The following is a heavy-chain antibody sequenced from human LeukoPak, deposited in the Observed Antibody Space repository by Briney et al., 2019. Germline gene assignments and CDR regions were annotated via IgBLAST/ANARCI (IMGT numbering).Heavy chain of an antibody. J-gene: IGHJ4*02. D-gene: IGHD6-19*01. CDR2: INPSGGST. CDR3: ARDLRRIAVAGTLTR. CDR1: GYTFTSYY. Sequence: GASVKVSCKASGYTFTSYYMHWVRQAPGQGLEWMGIINPSGGSTSYAQKFQGRVTMTRDTSTSTVYMGLSSLRSEDTAVYYCARDLRRIAVAGTLTRWGQGTLVTVSS. V-gene: IGHV1-46*01.